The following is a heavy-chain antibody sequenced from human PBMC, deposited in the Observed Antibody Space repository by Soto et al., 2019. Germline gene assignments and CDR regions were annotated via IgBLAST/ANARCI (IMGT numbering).Heavy chain of an antibody. J-gene: IGHJ4*02. CDR1: GGSISSGDYY. V-gene: IGHV4-30-4*01. CDR3: AGVGGFGATTIDY. CDR2: IYYSGST. Sequence: QVQLQESGPGLVKPSQTLSLTCTVSGGSISSGDYYWSWIRQPPGKGLEWIGYIYYSGSTYYNPSLKSRVTISVATSKNQFSLKLSSVTAADTAVYYCAGVGGFGATTIDYWGQGTLVTVSS. D-gene: IGHD3-10*01.